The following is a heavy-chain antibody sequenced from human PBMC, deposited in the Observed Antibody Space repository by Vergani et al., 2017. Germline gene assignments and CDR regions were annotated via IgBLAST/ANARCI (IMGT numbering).Heavy chain of an antibody. Sequence: EVQLVQSGAEVKKPGATMRISCKVSGYTFTDHYMHWVKPAPGKGLELMGLVNPDDGETIYAEKFKGRVTIAADTSTDTAHLELSSLRSEDTAVYYCATPQTVTTGGMEVWGQGTTVIVSS. CDR2: VNPDDGET. CDR1: GYTFTDHY. V-gene: IGHV1-69-2*01. D-gene: IGHD4-17*01. J-gene: IGHJ6*02. CDR3: ATPQTVTTGGMEV.